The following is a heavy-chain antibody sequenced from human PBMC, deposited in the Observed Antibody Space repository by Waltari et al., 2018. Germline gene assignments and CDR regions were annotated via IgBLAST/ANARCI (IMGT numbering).Heavy chain of an antibody. J-gene: IGHJ4*02. D-gene: IGHD6-25*01. CDR3: AREERSSAILDY. Sequence: QVQLQESGPGRVKPSETLSLTCTVSGGSISSYYWSWIRQPPGKGLEWIGYIYYSGSTNYNPSLKSRVTISVDTSKNQFSLKLSSVTAADTAVYYCAREERSSAILDYWGQGTLVTVSS. V-gene: IGHV4-59*01. CDR2: IYYSGST. CDR1: GGSISSYY.